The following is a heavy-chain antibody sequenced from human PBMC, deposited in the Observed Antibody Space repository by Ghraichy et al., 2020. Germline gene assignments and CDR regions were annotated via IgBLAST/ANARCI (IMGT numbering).Heavy chain of an antibody. V-gene: IGHV3-23*01. CDR1: GFTFSSYA. CDR2: ISGSGGST. J-gene: IGHJ1*01. CDR3: AKPLLRGHYYDSSGYRESRMYFQH. D-gene: IGHD3-22*01. Sequence: GESLNISCAASGFTFSSYAMSWVRQAPGKGLEWVSAISGSGGSTYYADSVKGRFTISRDNSKNTLYLQMNSLRAEDTAVYYCAKPLLRGHYYDSSGYRESRMYFQHWGQGTLVTVSS.